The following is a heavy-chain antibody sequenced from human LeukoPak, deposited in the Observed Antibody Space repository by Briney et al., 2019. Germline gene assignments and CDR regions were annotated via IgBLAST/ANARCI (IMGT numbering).Heavy chain of an antibody. CDR3: ASSHDDLLVVPAAMTY. CDR1: GFTFSSYS. J-gene: IGHJ4*02. Sequence: GGSLRLSCAASGFTFSSYSMNWVRQAPGKGLEWVSSISSSSGYIYYADSVKGRFTISRDNAKNSLYLQMNSLRAEDTAVYYCASSHDDLLVVPAAMTYWGQGTLVTVSS. V-gene: IGHV3-21*01. CDR2: ISSSSGYI. D-gene: IGHD2-2*01.